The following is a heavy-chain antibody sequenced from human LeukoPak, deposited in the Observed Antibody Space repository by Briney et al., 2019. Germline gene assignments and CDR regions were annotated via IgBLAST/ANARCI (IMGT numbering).Heavy chain of an antibody. CDR2: ISYDGAVT. J-gene: IGHJ4*02. V-gene: IGHV3-30-3*01. CDR3: ARGLSEEYSSDY. D-gene: IGHD2/OR15-2a*01. Sequence: GGSLRLSCAASGFTFRNYAIHWARQAPGKGLEWVAFISYDGAVTYYADSVKGRFTISRDNSKSTLYLHMNSLRAEDTAVYYWARGLSEEYSSDYLGQGTLVTGSS. CDR1: GFTFRNYA.